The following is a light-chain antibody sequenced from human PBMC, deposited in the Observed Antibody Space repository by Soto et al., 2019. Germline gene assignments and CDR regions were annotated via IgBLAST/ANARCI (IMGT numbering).Light chain of an antibody. V-gene: IGKV3-20*01. CDR1: QSVTTNF. J-gene: IGKJ3*01. Sequence: IVLTQSPGPLSLSPGERATLSCGASQSVTTNFLAWYQQKPGQAPRLLIYGASSRATGVPDRFSGSGSGTDVTLTISRLELGDFAVYDCQQYGTPLFTVGPGTNVDIK. CDR3: QQYGTPLFT. CDR2: GAS.